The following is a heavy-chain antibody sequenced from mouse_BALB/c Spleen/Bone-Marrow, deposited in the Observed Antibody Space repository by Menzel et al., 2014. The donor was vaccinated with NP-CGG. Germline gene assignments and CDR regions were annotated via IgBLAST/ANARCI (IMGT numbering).Heavy chain of an antibody. CDR3: ARANWDYFDY. D-gene: IGHD4-1*01. CDR2: SRNKANDYTT. J-gene: IGHJ2*01. V-gene: IGHV7-1*02. Sequence: EVHLVESGGGLVQPGGSLRLSCATSGFTFSDFYMEWVRQPPGKRLEWIAASRNKANDYTTEYSASVKGRFIVSRDTSQSILFLQMNALRAEDTAIYYCARANWDYFDYWGQGTTLTVSS. CDR1: GFTFSDFY.